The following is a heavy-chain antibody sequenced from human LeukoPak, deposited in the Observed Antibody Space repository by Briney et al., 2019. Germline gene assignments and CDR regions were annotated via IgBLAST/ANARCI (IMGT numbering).Heavy chain of an antibody. D-gene: IGHD4-17*01. CDR1: GFTFSSYG. Sequence: TGGSLRLSCAASGFTFSSYGMHWVRQAPGKGLDWVAVISDGGDDKFYTDSVKGRFSISRDNSKNTLYLQMNSLRAEDTAAYHCASDLDYGDIDDSFDVWGQGTMVTVSS. CDR3: ASDLDYGDIDDSFDV. CDR2: ISDGGDDK. J-gene: IGHJ3*01. V-gene: IGHV3-30*06.